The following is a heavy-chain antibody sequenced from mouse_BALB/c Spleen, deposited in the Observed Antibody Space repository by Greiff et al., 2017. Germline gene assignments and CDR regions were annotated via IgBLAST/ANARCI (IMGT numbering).Heavy chain of an antibody. CDR2: IWAGGST. V-gene: IGHV2-9*02. J-gene: IGHJ4*01. CDR3: ARVRYDPYAMGY. Sequence: VKLQESGPGLVAPSQSLSITCTVSGFSLTSYGVHWVRQPPGKGLEWLGVIWAGGSTNYNSALMSRLSISKDNSKSQVFLKMNSLQTDDTAMYYCARVRYDPYAMGYWGQGTSVTVSS. D-gene: IGHD2-14*01. CDR1: GFSLTSYG.